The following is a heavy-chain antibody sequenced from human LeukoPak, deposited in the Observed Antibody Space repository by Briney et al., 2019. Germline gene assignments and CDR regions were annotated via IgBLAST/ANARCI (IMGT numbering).Heavy chain of an antibody. CDR1: GGSINSYY. D-gene: IGHD1-7*01. J-gene: IGHJ4*02. V-gene: IGHV4-59*01. CDR2: IYYSGST. CDR3: ARGPNYRHYDY. Sequence: SETLSLTCTVSGGSINSYYWSWIRQPPGKGLEWIGYIYYSGSTNYNPSLKSRVTISVDTSKNQFSLKLSSVTAADTAVYYCARGPNYRHYDYWGQGTLVTVSS.